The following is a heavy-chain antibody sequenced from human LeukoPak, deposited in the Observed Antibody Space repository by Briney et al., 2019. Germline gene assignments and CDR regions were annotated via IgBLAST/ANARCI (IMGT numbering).Heavy chain of an antibody. J-gene: IGHJ6*02. CDR3: AREGITMVRGGYYYYYGMDV. CDR1: GYTFTSYG. D-gene: IGHD3-10*01. V-gene: IGHV1-18*01. Sequence: GASVKVSCKASGYTFTSYGISWVRQAPGQGLEWMGWISAYNGNTNYAQKLQGRVTMTTDTSTSTAYMELRSLRSDDTAVHYCAREGITMVRGGYYYYYGMDVWGQGTTVTVSS. CDR2: ISAYNGNT.